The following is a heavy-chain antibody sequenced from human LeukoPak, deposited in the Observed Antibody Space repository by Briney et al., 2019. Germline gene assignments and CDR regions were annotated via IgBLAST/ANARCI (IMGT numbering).Heavy chain of an antibody. CDR2: ISYDGGTK. CDR3: AKERAATTHFDY. CDR1: GFTFSTYG. V-gene: IGHV3-30*18. D-gene: IGHD1-26*01. J-gene: IGHJ4*02. Sequence: GTSLRLSCAASGFTFSTYGMHWVRQAPGKGLEWVAVISYDGGTKYYGDSVRGRFTISRDNLKNTLSLQMDSLRAEDTAVYFCAKERAATTHFDYWGQGALVTVSS.